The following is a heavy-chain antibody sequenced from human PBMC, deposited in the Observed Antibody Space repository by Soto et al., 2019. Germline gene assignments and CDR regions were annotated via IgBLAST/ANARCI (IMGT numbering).Heavy chain of an antibody. CDR3: ARDSPPVDY. Sequence: QVQLVQSGAEVKKPGASVKVSCKASGYTFTSYGISWVRQAPGQGLEWMGWISAYNGNTKYAQKLQGRVTMTTDTSTRTAYMELRSVRADDTAAYYCARDSPPVDYWGQGTLVTVSS. CDR1: GYTFTSYG. J-gene: IGHJ4*02. V-gene: IGHV1-18*01. CDR2: ISAYNGNT.